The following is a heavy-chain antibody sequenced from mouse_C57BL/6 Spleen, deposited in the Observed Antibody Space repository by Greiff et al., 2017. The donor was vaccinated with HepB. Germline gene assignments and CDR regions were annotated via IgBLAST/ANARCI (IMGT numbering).Heavy chain of an antibody. CDR2: FHPYNDDT. CDR1: GYTFTTYP. D-gene: IGHD2-2*01. CDR3: ARPKGLREDWFAY. Sequence: VKLVESGAELVKPGASVKMSCKASGYTFTTYPIEWMKQNHGKSLEWIGNFHPYNDDTKYNEKFKGKATLTVEKSSSTVYLELSRLTSDDSAVYYCARPKGLREDWFAYWGQGTLVTVSA. J-gene: IGHJ3*01. V-gene: IGHV1-47*01.